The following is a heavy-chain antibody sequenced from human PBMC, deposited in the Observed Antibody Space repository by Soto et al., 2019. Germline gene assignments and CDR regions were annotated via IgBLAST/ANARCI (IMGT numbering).Heavy chain of an antibody. V-gene: IGHV4-59*13. CDR1: GGSISSYY. CDR3: SRTAYDFWSGSWFDP. D-gene: IGHD3-3*01. CDR2: IYYSGST. J-gene: IGHJ5*02. Sequence: SETLSLTCTVSGGSISSYYWSWIRQPPGKGLEWIGYIYYSGSTTYNPSLKSRVTISIDTSKNQFSLMLSSVTAADTAVYYFSRTAYDFWSGSWFDPWGQGTLVTVSS.